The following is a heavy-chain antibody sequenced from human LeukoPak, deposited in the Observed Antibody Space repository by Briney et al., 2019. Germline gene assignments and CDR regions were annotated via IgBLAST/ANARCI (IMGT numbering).Heavy chain of an antibody. CDR2: ISSSSSHM. CDR1: GFTFSSYT. D-gene: IGHD3-3*01. J-gene: IGHJ4*02. Sequence: GGSLRLSCAASGFTFSSYTMKWVRQAPGKGLEWVSSISSSSSHMYYADSVKGRFTISRDNSKNTLYLQMNSLRAEDTAVYYCARGPEDFWSGPYFDYWGQGTLVTVSS. CDR3: ARGPEDFWSGPYFDY. V-gene: IGHV3-21*01.